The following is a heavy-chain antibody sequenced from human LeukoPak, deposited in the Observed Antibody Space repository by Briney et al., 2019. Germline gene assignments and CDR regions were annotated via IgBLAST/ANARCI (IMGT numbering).Heavy chain of an antibody. CDR3: ARDDNWNDGRGLDD. J-gene: IGHJ4*02. CDR1: GFTVSSNY. CDR2: IYSGGST. V-gene: IGHV3-53*01. D-gene: IGHD1-1*01. Sequence: GRSLRLSCAASGFTVSSNYMSWVRQAPGKGLEWVSVIYSGGSTYYAGSVKGRFIISRDSSKNTLYLQMSSLRAEDTAVYYCARDDNWNDGRGLDDWGQGTLVTVSS.